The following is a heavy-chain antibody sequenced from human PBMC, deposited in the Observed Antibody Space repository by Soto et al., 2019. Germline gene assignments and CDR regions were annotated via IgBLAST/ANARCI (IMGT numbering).Heavy chain of an antibody. V-gene: IGHV4-59*01. D-gene: IGHD4-17*01. J-gene: IGHJ5*02. CDR1: GGSISSYY. Sequence: SETLSLTCTVSGGSISSYYWSWIRQPPGKGLEWIGYIYYSGSTNYNPSLKSRVTISVDTSKNQFSLKLSSVTAADTAVYYCARDLWDYGDYDWFDPWGQGTLVT. CDR3: ARDLWDYGDYDWFDP. CDR2: IYYSGST.